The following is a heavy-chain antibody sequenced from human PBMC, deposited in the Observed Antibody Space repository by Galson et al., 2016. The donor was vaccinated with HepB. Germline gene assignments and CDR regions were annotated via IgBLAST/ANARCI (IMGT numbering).Heavy chain of an antibody. V-gene: IGHV3-7*01. CDR3: AAYPPFTASSPPHYDY. J-gene: IGHJ4*01. Sequence: SLRLSCAASGFTFSAYWMSWVRQPPGKGLEWVANIKQDESEKYYAVSVKGRFTISRDNAKNSLYLQMNSLRAVDTAVYYCAAYPPFTASSPPHYDYWGHGSQVTVSS. CDR2: IKQDESEK. D-gene: IGHD5-18*01. CDR1: GFTFSAYW.